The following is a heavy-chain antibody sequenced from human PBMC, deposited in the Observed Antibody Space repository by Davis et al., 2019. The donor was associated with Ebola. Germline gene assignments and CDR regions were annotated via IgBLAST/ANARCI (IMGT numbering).Heavy chain of an antibody. J-gene: IGHJ3*02. CDR2: ISWNSGSI. D-gene: IGHD3-10*01. Sequence: PGGSLRLSCAASGFTFDDYAMHWVRQAPGKGLEWVSGISWNSGSIGYADSVKGRFTISRDNAKNSLYLQMNSLRAEDTALYYCARATGPLYGSGPPDAFDIWGQGTMVTVSS. V-gene: IGHV3-9*01. CDR1: GFTFDDYA. CDR3: ARATGPLYGSGPPDAFDI.